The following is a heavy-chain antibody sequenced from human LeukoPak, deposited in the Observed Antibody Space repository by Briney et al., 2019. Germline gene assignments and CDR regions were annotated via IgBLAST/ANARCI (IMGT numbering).Heavy chain of an antibody. D-gene: IGHD6-13*01. CDR2: ISGGGNT. CDR3: SGHGSSSY. CDR1: GFTVYNNG. Sequence: GGSLRLSCAASGFTVYNNGLSWFRQAPGKGLEWVSDISGGGNTYYAESVKGRFAISRDNSKNTLYLQMNSLRAEDTALYYASGHGSSSYWGQGTLVAVSS. J-gene: IGHJ4*02. V-gene: IGHV3-23*01.